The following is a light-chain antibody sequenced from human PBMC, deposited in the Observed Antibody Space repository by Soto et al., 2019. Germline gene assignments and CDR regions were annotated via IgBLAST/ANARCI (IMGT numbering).Light chain of an antibody. CDR1: SSNIGSNT. CDR3: AAWDDSLNGRGV. CDR2: SNN. V-gene: IGLV1-44*01. Sequence: VVTQPHSASGTPGQRVTISCSGSSSNIGSNTVNWYQQLPGTAPKLLIYSNNQRPSGVPDRFSGSRSGTSASLAISGLQSEDEGDYYCAAWDDSLNGRGVFGGGTKLTVL. J-gene: IGLJ3*02.